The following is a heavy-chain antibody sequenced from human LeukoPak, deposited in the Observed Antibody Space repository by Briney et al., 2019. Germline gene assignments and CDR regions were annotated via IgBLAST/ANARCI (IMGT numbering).Heavy chain of an antibody. Sequence: GGSLRLSCAASGFTFSSDGMHWVRQAPGKGLEWVAVISYDGSNKYYADSMKGRFTISRDNSKNTLYLQMNSLRAEDTAVYYCAKGTYYYDSSGYQFFDYWGQGTLVTVSS. CDR1: GFTFSSDG. D-gene: IGHD3-22*01. J-gene: IGHJ4*02. V-gene: IGHV3-30*18. CDR3: AKGTYYYDSSGYQFFDY. CDR2: ISYDGSNK.